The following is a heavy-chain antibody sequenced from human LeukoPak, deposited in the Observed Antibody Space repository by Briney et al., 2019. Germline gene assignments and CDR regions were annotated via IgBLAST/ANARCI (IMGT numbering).Heavy chain of an antibody. CDR2: IYDSGST. Sequence: SETLSLTCTVSGGSIRSSYYYWGWIRQPPGKGLEWIGSIYDSGSTYYNPSLKSRVTISVDTSKNQFSLKLNSVTAADTAVYYLARPFGPWGQGTLVTVSS. CDR1: GGSIRSSYYY. D-gene: IGHD3-16*01. CDR3: ARPFGP. V-gene: IGHV4-39*01. J-gene: IGHJ5*02.